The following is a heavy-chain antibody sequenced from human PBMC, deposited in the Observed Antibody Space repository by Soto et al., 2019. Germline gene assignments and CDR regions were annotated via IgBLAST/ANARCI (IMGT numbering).Heavy chain of an antibody. CDR2: ISGSGGST. D-gene: IGHD2-2*02. CDR3: ASQYCSSTSCYRDYYYGMDV. V-gene: IGHV3-23*01. J-gene: IGHJ6*02. Sequence: PVGSLRLSCVASGFTFSSYAMSWVRQAPGKGLEWVSAISGSGGSTYYADSVKGRFTISRDNSKNTLYLQMNSLRAEDTAVYYCASQYCSSTSCYRDYYYGMDVWGQGTTVTVSS. CDR1: GFTFSSYA.